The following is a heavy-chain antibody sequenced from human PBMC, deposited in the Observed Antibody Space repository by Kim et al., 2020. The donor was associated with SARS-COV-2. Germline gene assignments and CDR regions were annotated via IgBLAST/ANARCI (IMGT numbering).Heavy chain of an antibody. D-gene: IGHD3-10*01. Sequence: YYNPSRKSRVIISVDTSNNQFSLKLSSVIAADTAIYYCARENFGSGKYAFDIWGQGTMVTVSS. CDR3: ARENFGSGKYAFDI. V-gene: IGHV4-30-2*05. J-gene: IGHJ3*02.